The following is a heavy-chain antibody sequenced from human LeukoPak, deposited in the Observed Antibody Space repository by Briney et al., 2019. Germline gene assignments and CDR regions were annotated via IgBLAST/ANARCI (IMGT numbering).Heavy chain of an antibody. V-gene: IGHV4-34*01. CDR2: INHSGST. CDR3: ARGPRIAVAGRRSWFDP. CDR1: GRSFSGYY. Sequence: SETLSLTCAVYGRSFSGYYWSWIRQPPGKGLEWIGEINHSGSTNYNPSLKSRVTISVDTSKNQFSLKLSSVTAADTAVYYCARGPRIAVAGRRSWFDPWGQGTLVTVTS. J-gene: IGHJ5*02. D-gene: IGHD6-19*01.